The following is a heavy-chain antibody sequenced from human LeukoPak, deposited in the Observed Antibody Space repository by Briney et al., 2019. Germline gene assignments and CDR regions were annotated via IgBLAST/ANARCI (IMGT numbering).Heavy chain of an antibody. D-gene: IGHD5-12*01. CDR2: IKHDGSEK. J-gene: IGHJ4*02. V-gene: IGHV3-7*01. CDR3: ARVEASGYDYGAFDY. Sequence: GGSLRLSCAASGFTFSYYAMSWVRQAPGKGLEWVANIKHDGSEKYYVDSVKGRFTISRDNAKNSLYLQISSLRADDTAVYYCARVEASGYDYGAFDYWGQGTLVTVSS. CDR1: GFTFSYYA.